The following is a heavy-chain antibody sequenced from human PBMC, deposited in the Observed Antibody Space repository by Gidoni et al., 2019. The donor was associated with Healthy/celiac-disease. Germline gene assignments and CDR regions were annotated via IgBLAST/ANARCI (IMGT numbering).Heavy chain of an antibody. CDR2: ISGSGGST. D-gene: IGHD2-15*01. CDR1: GFTFRSYA. CDR3: AKGVKVVVAANYYYGMDV. Sequence: EVQLLESGGGVVQPGGSLRLSCAASGFTFRSYAMSWVRQAPGKGLELVSAISGSGGSTYYADSVKGRFTISRDNSKNTLYLQMNSLRAEDTAVYYCAKGVKVVVAANYYYGMDVWGQGTTVTVSS. J-gene: IGHJ6*02. V-gene: IGHV3-23*01.